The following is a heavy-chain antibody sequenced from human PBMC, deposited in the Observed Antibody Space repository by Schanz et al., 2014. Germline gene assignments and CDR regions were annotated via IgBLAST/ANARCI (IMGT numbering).Heavy chain of an antibody. Sequence: QVQLQESGPGLVKPSQTLSLTCIVSGGSISSGTYYWSWLRQPAGKGLEWIGRIYTSGSTNYNPSLKSRFPISLDTPKNQFSLKRTSVPAADTAVYYCAREPLSGYNWFDPWGQGSLGTVSS. V-gene: IGHV4-61*02. CDR2: IYTSGST. CDR1: GGSISSGTYY. J-gene: IGHJ5*02. D-gene: IGHD3-3*01. CDR3: AREPLSGYNWFDP.